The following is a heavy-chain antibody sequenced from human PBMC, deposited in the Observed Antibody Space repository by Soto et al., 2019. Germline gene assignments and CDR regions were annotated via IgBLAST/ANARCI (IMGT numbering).Heavy chain of an antibody. D-gene: IGHD2-21*01. J-gene: IGHJ4*02. CDR2: IRNKANSYTT. V-gene: IGHV3-72*01. CDR3: ALSTIWVYFDY. Sequence: EVQLVESGGGLVQPGGSLRLSCAASGFTFSDHYMDWVRQAPGKGLEWVGRIRNKANSYTTEYAAAVKGRFTISRDDSKNPQYLQMNSLKTEDTAVYYCALSTIWVYFDYWGQGTLVTVSS. CDR1: GFTFSDHY.